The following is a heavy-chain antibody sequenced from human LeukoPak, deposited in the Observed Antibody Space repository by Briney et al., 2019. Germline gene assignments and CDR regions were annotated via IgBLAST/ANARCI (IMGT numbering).Heavy chain of an antibody. V-gene: IGHV1-2*02. CDR1: GYTFTGYY. D-gene: IGHD3-3*01. CDR2: INPNSGGT. J-gene: IGHJ6*03. Sequence: ASVKVSCKASGYTFTGYYMHWVRQVPGQGLEWMGWINPNSGGTNYAQKFQGRVTMTRDTSISTAYMELSRLRSDDTAVYYCARDGSFGVVTPFYYYYMDVWGKGTTVTVSS. CDR3: ARDGSFGVVTPFYYYYMDV.